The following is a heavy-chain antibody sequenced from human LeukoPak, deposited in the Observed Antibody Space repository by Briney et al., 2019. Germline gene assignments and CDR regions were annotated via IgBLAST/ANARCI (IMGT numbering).Heavy chain of an antibody. V-gene: IGHV1-2*04. CDR3: ARGHSSNWRSFDY. D-gene: IGHD6-13*01. Sequence: ASVKVSCKASGYRFTTYGFTWVRQAPGQGLEWMGWINPNSGDTNYAQKFQGWVTMTSDTSISTAYMELSRLTSDDTAVYYCARGHSSNWRSFDYWGQGTLVTVSS. CDR2: INPNSGDT. CDR1: GYRFTTYG. J-gene: IGHJ4*02.